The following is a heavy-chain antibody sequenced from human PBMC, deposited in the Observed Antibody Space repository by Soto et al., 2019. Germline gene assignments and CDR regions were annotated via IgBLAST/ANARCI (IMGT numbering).Heavy chain of an antibody. J-gene: IGHJ2*01. D-gene: IGHD3-9*01. CDR2: INDRGSI. V-gene: IGHV4-34*01. CDR3: ARESHDIWTGPPWVWYFDL. Sequence: QVQLQQWGAGPLRPLETLSLTCGVSGGSFSGYYWAWIRQSPGKGLEWIGEINDRGSINYNPSLKSRVSISVDTSKNHYSLNLRSVTAADTAVYYCARESHDIWTGPPWVWYFDLWGRGTLVTVSS. CDR1: GGSFSGYY.